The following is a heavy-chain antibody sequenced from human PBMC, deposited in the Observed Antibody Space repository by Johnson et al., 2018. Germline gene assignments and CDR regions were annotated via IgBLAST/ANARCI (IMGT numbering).Heavy chain of an antibody. V-gene: IGHV4-59*01. CDR2: IYYSGST. J-gene: IGHJ3*02. CDR1: GGSISSYY. D-gene: IGHD2-15*01. Sequence: QVQLVESGPGLVKPSETLSLTCTVSGGSISSYYWSWIRQPPGKGLEWIGYIYYSGSTNYNPSLKSRVTISVDTSKNQFSLKLSSVTAADTAGYYCAKASGGSCYSGASIWGQGTMVTVSS. CDR3: AKASGGSCYSGASI.